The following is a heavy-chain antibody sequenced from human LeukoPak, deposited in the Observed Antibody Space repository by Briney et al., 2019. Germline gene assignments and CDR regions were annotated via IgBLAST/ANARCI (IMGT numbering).Heavy chain of an antibody. Sequence: PGGSQRLSCAASGFTVSSNYMSWVRQAPGKGLEWVSAIYSGGSTYYADSVKGRFTISRDNSKNTLYLQMNSLRAEDTAVYYCAGMLGYYDSSGYYYVGDYWGQGTLVTVSS. CDR2: IYSGGST. D-gene: IGHD3-22*01. CDR3: AGMLGYYDSSGYYYVGDY. V-gene: IGHV3-66*01. J-gene: IGHJ4*02. CDR1: GFTVSSNY.